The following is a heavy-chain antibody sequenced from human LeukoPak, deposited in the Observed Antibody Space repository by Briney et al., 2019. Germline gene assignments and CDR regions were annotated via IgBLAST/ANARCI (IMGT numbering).Heavy chain of an antibody. Sequence: GGSLRLSCAASGFTFSSYAMSWVRQAPGKGLEWVSAISGSGGSTYYADSVKGRFTISRDNFKNTLYLQMNSLRAEDTAVYYCASYRYYYESSGFCDYWGQGTLVTVSS. CDR3: ASYRYYYESSGFCDY. V-gene: IGHV3-23*01. J-gene: IGHJ4*02. CDR2: ISGSGGST. D-gene: IGHD3-22*01. CDR1: GFTFSSYA.